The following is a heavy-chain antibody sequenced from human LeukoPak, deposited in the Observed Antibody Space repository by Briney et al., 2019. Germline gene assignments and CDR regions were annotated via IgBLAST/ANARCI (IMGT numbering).Heavy chain of an antibody. J-gene: IGHJ6*02. V-gene: IGHV3-43*02. CDR3: AKDAGHTSSWLQDYYFYGMDV. D-gene: IGHD2-2*01. CDR1: GFTFEDYA. CDR2: ITGDGGST. Sequence: GGSLRLSCVASGFTFEDYAMHWVRHGPGKGLEWVSLITGDGGSTYFADSVKGRFTISRDNSKNSLYLQMNSLRNEDTALYYCAKDAGHTSSWLQDYYFYGMDVWGQGTTVTVSS.